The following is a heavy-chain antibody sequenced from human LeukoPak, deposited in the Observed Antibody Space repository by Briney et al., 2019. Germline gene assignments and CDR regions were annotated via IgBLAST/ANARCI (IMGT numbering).Heavy chain of an antibody. J-gene: IGHJ4*02. Sequence: GGSLRLSCAASGLTFSSYAMHWVRQAPGKGLEWVAVISYDGSNKYYADSVKGRFTISRDNSKNTLDLQMNSLRAEDTAVYYCAKKDTSGWYRGDYWGQGTLVTVSS. D-gene: IGHD6-19*01. CDR3: AKKDTSGWYRGDY. V-gene: IGHV3-30-3*02. CDR2: ISYDGSNK. CDR1: GLTFSSYA.